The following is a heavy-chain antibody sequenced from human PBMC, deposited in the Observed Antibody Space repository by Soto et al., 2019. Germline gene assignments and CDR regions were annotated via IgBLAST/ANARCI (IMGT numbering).Heavy chain of an antibody. CDR2: IPHIGST. CDR1: GVSISTTNW. D-gene: IGHD3-22*01. CDR3: ASGFDSDGLYNGGHP. V-gene: IGHV4-4*02. J-gene: IGHJ5*02. Sequence: VQLQESGPGLVKPSGTLSLTCTVSGVSISTTNWWSWVRQSPGKGLAWIGEIPHIGSTNYNPSLMFRATISIDKSKTLFSLRLWSVTAADAAVYYCASGFDSDGLYNGGHPWGEGTLVSVSS.